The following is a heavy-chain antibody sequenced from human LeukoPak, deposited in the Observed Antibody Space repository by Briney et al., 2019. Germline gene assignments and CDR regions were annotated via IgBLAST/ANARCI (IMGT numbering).Heavy chain of an antibody. J-gene: IGHJ4*02. CDR2: IKPDENEK. CDR1: GFTFSSCW. D-gene: IGHD1-14*01. V-gene: IGHV3-7*01. Sequence: GGSLRLSCAASGFTFSSCWMSWVRQAPGKGLEWVANIKPDENEKYYVDSVKGRFTTSRDNAKNSLYLQMNSLRAEDTAVYYCARSPDGFDYWGQGALVTVSS. CDR3: ARSPDGFDY.